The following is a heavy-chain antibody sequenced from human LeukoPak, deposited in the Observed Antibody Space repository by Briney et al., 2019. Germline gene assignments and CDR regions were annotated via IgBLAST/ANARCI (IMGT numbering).Heavy chain of an antibody. CDR2: IFYSGNT. J-gene: IGHJ4*02. Sequence: SETLSLTCTVSGGSISSSSYYWGWIRQPPGKGLEWIGSIFYSGNTYYNASLKSRVTISVDTSKNHFSLKLSSVTSADTAVYYCARRSSGGGLFDYWGQGTQVTVSS. D-gene: IGHD6-19*01. CDR3: ARRSSGGGLFDY. V-gene: IGHV4-39*02. CDR1: GGSISSSSYY.